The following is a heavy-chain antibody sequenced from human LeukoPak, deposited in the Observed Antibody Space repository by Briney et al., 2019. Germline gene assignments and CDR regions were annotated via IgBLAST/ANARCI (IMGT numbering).Heavy chain of an antibody. CDR1: GGSFSGYY. V-gene: IGHV4-34*01. Sequence: PSETLSLTCAVYGGSFSGYYWSWIRQPPGKGLEWIGEINHSGSTNYNPSLKSRVTISVDTSKNQFSLELSSVTAADTAVYYCASTVPFDYWGQGTLVTVSS. J-gene: IGHJ4*02. D-gene: IGHD4-17*01. CDR2: INHSGST. CDR3: ASTVPFDY.